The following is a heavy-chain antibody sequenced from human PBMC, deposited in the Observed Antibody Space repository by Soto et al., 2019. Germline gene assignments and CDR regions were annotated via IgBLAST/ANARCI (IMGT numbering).Heavy chain of an antibody. J-gene: IGHJ6*02. D-gene: IGHD2-15*01. CDR1: GFTFGDYA. CDR2: IRSKAYGGTT. Sequence: GGSLRLSCTASGFTFGDYAMSWVRQAPGKGLEWVGFIRSKAYGGTTEYAASVKGRFTISRDDSKSIAYLQMNSLKTEDTAVYYCTRDEEPGYCSGGSCYYYYYGMDVWGQGTTVTVSS. CDR3: TRDEEPGYCSGGSCYYYYYGMDV. V-gene: IGHV3-49*04.